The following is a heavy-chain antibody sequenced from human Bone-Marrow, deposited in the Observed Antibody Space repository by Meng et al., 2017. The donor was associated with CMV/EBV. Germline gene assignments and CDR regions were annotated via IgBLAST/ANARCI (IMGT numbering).Heavy chain of an antibody. Sequence: GESLKISCAASGFTFSSYSMNWVRQAPGKGLEWVSGINWNGGSTGYADSVKGRFTISRDNAKNSLYLQMNSLRAEDTALYYCARRVVPAADDYYGMDVWGQGTTVTVSS. CDR3: ARRVVPAADDYYGMDV. V-gene: IGHV3-20*04. J-gene: IGHJ6*02. D-gene: IGHD2-2*01. CDR2: INWNGGST. CDR1: GFTFSSYS.